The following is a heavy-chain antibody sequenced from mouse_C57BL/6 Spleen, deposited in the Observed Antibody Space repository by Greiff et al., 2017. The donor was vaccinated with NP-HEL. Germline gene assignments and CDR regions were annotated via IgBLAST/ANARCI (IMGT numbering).Heavy chain of an antibody. CDR3: ARGGGWLLRGDFDV. J-gene: IGHJ1*03. V-gene: IGHV3-1*01. D-gene: IGHD2-3*01. CDR2: ISYSGST. CDR1: GYSITSCYD. Sequence: EVQVVESGPGMVKPSQSLSLTCTVTGYSITSCYDWHWIRHFPGNKVEWMGYISYSGSTNYNPSLKSRISITHDTSKNHFFLKLNSVTTEDTATYYCARGGGWLLRGDFDVWGTGTTVTVSS.